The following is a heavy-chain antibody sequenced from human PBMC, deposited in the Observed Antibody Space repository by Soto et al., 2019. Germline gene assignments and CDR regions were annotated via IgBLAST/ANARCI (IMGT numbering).Heavy chain of an antibody. J-gene: IGHJ4*02. CDR1: EYTFTNYA. Sequence: ASVKVSCKASEYTFTNYALHWVRQAPGQRLEWMGWINAGNGNTKYSQKFQGRVTITRDTSASTAYMELSSLRSEDTAVYYCGRNILFDHWGQGTLVTVS. V-gene: IGHV1-3*01. CDR2: INAGNGNT. CDR3: GRNILFDH. D-gene: IGHD2-15*01.